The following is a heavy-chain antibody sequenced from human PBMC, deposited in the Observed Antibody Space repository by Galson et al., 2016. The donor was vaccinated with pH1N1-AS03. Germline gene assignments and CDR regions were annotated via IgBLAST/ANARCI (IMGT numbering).Heavy chain of an antibody. CDR1: GYNFVTYG. V-gene: IGHV1-18*01. CDR2: INPYSTNT. J-gene: IGHJ4*02. Sequence: SLKVSCKASGYNFVTYGITWVRQGPGQGLEWMGWINPYSTNTNYAKKVQDRVTMTADTSTTTAHLDLRNLGSDDTAVYYCARVVAGRPFLIDYWGQGTLVIVSS. D-gene: IGHD6-6*01. CDR3: ARVVAGRPFLIDY.